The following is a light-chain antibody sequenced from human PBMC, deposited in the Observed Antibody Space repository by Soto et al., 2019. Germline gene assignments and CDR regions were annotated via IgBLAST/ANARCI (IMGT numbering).Light chain of an antibody. CDR1: SSSIGSNT. J-gene: IGLJ3*02. CDR2: SYS. CDR3: AAWDDSRNGWV. Sequence: QSVLTQPPSASGTPGQRVSISCSGSSSSIGSNTVNWYQQLPGTAPKLLIYSYSQRPSGVPDRFSGSKSGTSASLAISGLQSEDEADDYWAAWDDSRNGWVFGGGTKLTVL. V-gene: IGLV1-44*01.